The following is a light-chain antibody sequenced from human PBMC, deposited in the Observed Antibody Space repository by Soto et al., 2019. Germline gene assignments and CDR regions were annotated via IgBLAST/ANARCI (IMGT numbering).Light chain of an antibody. Sequence: DIQMTQSPSTLSASVGDRVTITCRASQSISNCLAWYQQKPGKAPKLLIYDASTLQTGVSSRFSGSGSGTEFTLTISSLQPDDFASYYCQHYINFSGTFGQGTTVDI. J-gene: IGKJ1*01. CDR1: QSISNC. CDR2: DAS. CDR3: QHYINFSGT. V-gene: IGKV1-5*01.